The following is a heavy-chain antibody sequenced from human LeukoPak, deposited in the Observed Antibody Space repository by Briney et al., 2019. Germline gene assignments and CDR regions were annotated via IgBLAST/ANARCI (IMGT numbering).Heavy chain of an antibody. V-gene: IGHV1-2*02. D-gene: IGHD5-12*01. J-gene: IGHJ6*02. CDR1: GYTFTGYY. Sequence: ASVKVSCKASGYTFTGYYMHWVRQAPGQGLEWMGWINPNSGGTNYAQKFQGRVTMTRDTSISTAYMELSRLRSDDTAVYYCARVDIVATMNVYYYYGMDVWGQGTTVTVSS. CDR2: INPNSGGT. CDR3: ARVDIVATMNVYYYYGMDV.